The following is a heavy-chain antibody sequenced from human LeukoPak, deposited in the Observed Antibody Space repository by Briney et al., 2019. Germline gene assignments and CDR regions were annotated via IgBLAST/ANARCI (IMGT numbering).Heavy chain of an antibody. D-gene: IGHD4-23*01. CDR3: AKVIAMVVTPLDAFDI. CDR2: ISSSSSYI. V-gene: IGHV3-21*04. J-gene: IGHJ3*02. CDR1: GFTFSSYS. Sequence: GGSLRLSCAASGFTFSSYSMNWVRQAPGKGLEWVSSISSSSSYIYYADSVKGRFTISRDNAKNSLYLQMNSLRAEDTAVYYCAKVIAMVVTPLDAFDIWGQGTMVTVSS.